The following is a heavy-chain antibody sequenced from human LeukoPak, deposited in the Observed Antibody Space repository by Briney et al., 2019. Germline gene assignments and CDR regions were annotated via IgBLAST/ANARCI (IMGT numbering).Heavy chain of an antibody. CDR1: GGSISSSSYY. Sequence: SETLSLTCTVSGGSISSSSYYWGWIRQPPGKGLEWIGRIYYSGSTYYNPSRKSRVTISVDTSKNQYSLKLSSVTAADTAVYYCAREESGSYYYYYYGMDVWGQGTTVTVSS. CDR3: AREESGSYYYYYYGMDV. D-gene: IGHD5-12*01. CDR2: IYYSGST. V-gene: IGHV4-39*07. J-gene: IGHJ6*02.